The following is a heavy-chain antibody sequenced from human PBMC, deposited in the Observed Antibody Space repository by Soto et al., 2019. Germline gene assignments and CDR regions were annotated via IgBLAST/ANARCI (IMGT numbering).Heavy chain of an antibody. Sequence: PSETLSLTCTVSGGSINSGGYYWNWIRQHPGKGLEWIGYIYYSGSTYYNPPLKSRVTISVDTCKNQFSLKLSSVTAADTAVYYCARELRHGRGEAGAFDIWGQGTMVTVSS. CDR2: IYYSGST. CDR1: GGSINSGGYY. D-gene: IGHD3-10*01. J-gene: IGHJ3*02. V-gene: IGHV4-31*03. CDR3: ARELRHGRGEAGAFDI.